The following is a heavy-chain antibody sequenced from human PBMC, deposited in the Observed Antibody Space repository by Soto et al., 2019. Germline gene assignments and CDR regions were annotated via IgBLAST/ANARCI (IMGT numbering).Heavy chain of an antibody. CDR3: ARFMTTVNKEDFDI. D-gene: IGHD1-1*01. Sequence: GVSLRLAFAASGFTFSSYSMNWFRQAPGKGLEWVSYISSSSSTIYYADSVKGRFTISRDNAKNSLYLQMNSLRAEDTAVYYCARFMTTVNKEDFDIGCQGTMGTVSS. V-gene: IGHV3-48*01. J-gene: IGHJ3*02. CDR1: GFTFSSYS. CDR2: ISSSSSTI.